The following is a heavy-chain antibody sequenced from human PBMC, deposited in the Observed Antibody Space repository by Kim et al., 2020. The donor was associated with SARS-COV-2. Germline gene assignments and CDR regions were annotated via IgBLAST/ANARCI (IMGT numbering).Heavy chain of an antibody. CDR2: IKQDGSER. D-gene: IGHD3-16*01. Sequence: GGSLRLSCAASGFIISDYWMSWARQAPGKGLEWVAVIKQDGSERHYVDSVKGRFTISRDNAKNSVYLQMNSLRVDDTAVYYCAGDWGPIWGQGAMVTVSS. J-gene: IGHJ3*02. CDR1: GFIISDYW. CDR3: AGDWGPI. V-gene: IGHV3-7*05.